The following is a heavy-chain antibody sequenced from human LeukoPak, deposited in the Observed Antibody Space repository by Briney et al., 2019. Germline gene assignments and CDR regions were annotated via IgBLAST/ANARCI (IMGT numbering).Heavy chain of an antibody. CDR1: GFTFSNYA. CDR3: AKDRTRYTGYVHFDY. D-gene: IGHD5-12*01. V-gene: IGHV3-23*01. J-gene: IGHJ4*02. Sequence: GGSLRLSCAPSGFTFSNYAMSWVRQAPGQGLEWVSSFSGSGDSTSYADSVKGRFTISRDNSKNTLSLEMNSLRAEDTAVYYCAKDRTRYTGYVHFDYWGQGTLVTVSS. CDR2: FSGSGDST.